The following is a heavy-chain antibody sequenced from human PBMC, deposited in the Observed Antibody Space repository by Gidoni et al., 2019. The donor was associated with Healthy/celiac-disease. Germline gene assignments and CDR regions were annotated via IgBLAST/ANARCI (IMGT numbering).Heavy chain of an antibody. CDR1: GFSLSTSGVG. CDR3: AHLSGLLWFGESLQFDY. J-gene: IGHJ4*02. V-gene: IGHV2-5*01. D-gene: IGHD3-10*01. CDR2: IYWNDDK. Sequence: QITLKESGPTLVKPTQTLTLTCTFSGFSLSTSGVGVGWIRQPPGKALEWLALIYWNDDKRYSPSLKSRLTITKDTSKNQVVLTMTNMDPVDTATYYCAHLSGLLWFGESLQFDYWGQGTLVTVSS.